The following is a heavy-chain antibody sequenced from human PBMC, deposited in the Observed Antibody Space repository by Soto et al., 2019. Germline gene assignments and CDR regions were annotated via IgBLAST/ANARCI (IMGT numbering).Heavy chain of an antibody. Sequence: GESLKISCKGSGYSFTSYWIGWVRQMPGKGLEWMGIIYPGDSDTRYSPSFQGQVTISADKSISTAYLQWSSLKASDTAMYYCACGIAAAHYYYYGMDVWGQGTTVTVSS. CDR1: GYSFTSYW. D-gene: IGHD6-13*01. CDR3: ACGIAAAHYYYYGMDV. CDR2: IYPGDSDT. V-gene: IGHV5-51*01. J-gene: IGHJ6*02.